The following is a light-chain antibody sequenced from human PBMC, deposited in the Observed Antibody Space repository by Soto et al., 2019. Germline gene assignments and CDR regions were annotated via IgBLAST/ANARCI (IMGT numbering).Light chain of an antibody. Sequence: QSALTQPASVSGSPGQSITICCTGTSSDVGGYNYVSWYKQHPGKAPQLMIYEVSNRPSGLSNRFSGSKSGNTASLTISGLQAEDEADYYCNSYTSSSSVVFGGGTKLTVL. V-gene: IGLV2-14*01. CDR3: NSYTSSSSVV. CDR2: EVS. J-gene: IGLJ2*01. CDR1: SSDVGGYNY.